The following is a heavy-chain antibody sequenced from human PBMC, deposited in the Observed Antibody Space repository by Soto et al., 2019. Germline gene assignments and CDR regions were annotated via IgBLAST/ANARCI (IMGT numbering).Heavy chain of an antibody. CDR3: ASSYGNRGVYYYYMDV. D-gene: IGHD4-4*01. Sequence: EVQLVESGGGLVQPGGSLRLSCAASGFTVSSNYMSWVRQAPGKGLEWVSGIYSGGSTYYADSVKGRFTISRHNSKNKLYLQMNSLRAEDTAVYYCASSYGNRGVYYYYMDVWGKGTTVTVSS. J-gene: IGHJ6*03. CDR1: GFTVSSNY. V-gene: IGHV3-53*04. CDR2: IYSGGST.